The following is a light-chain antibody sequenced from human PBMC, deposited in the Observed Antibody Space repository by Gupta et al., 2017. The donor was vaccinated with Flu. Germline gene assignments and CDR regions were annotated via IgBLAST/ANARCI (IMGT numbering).Light chain of an antibody. Sequence: ATLSLSPGERATLSFRASQGVGTYVAWSQKKPGQSPRLLMYDASHRAAGTPVKSSGSRFGTDFTLTMRSRETEALTLYYCQRRSTRPMSISGQEVGP. CDR2: DAS. CDR1: QGVGTY. J-gene: IGKJ3*01. CDR3: QRRSTRPMSISGQE. V-gene: IGKV3-11*01.